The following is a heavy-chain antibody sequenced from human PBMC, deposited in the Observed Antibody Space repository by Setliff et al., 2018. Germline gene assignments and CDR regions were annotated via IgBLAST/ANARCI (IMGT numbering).Heavy chain of an antibody. CDR2: LYYSGDT. J-gene: IGHJ5*02. V-gene: IGHV4-39*07. CDR3: ARRTFGSGRFDP. D-gene: IGHD3-16*01. CDR1: GGSLRNNF. Sequence: SETLSLTCTVSGGSLRNNFWGWIRQSPGKGLEWIGSLYYSGDTYYSPSLKSRVTISIDTSKNQFSLKLNSVTATDTALYYCARRTFGSGRFDPWGQGTLVTVSS.